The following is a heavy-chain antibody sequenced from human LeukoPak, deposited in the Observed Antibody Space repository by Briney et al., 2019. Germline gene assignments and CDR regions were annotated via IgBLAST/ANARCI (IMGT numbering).Heavy chain of an antibody. V-gene: IGHV3-23*01. D-gene: IGHD2-21*02. CDR1: GFTFSSFA. J-gene: IGHJ1*01. CDR2: ISGSGDSA. Sequence: GGSLRLSCAASGFTFSSFAMSWVRQAPGKGLEWVSAISGSGDSAYYADSVKGRFTISRDNSKNTLYLQMNSLRAEDTAVYYCAKDGGHIVVVTAISEYFQHWGQGTLVTVSS. CDR3: AKDGGHIVVVTAISEYFQH.